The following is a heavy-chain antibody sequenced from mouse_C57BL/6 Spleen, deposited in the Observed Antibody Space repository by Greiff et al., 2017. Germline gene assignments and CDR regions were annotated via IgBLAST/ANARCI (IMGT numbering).Heavy chain of an antibody. CDR1: GYTFTSYW. CDR2: IYPSDSET. D-gene: IGHD4-1*02. CDR3: ARGQLANFDY. Sequence: VQLQQPGAELVRPGSSVKLSCKASGYTFTSYWMDWVKQRPGQGLEWIGNIYPSDSETHYNQKFKDKATLTVDKSSSTAYMQLSSLTSEDSAVYYCARGQLANFDYWGQGTTLTVSS. J-gene: IGHJ2*01. V-gene: IGHV1-61*01.